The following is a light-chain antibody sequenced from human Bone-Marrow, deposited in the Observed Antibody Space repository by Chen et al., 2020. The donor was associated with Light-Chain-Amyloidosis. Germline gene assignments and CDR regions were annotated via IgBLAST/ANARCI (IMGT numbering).Light chain of an antibody. J-gene: IGLJ1*01. CDR3: SSFTSSSSYV. CDR1: SGDVGTYNS. Sequence: QSALTQPASVSGYPGQSITISCTGTSGDVGTYNSVSWYPQHPGKAPKVLIYAVSNRPSGVANRFSGSKSGNTASLTISGLQAEDEADYYCSSFTSSSSYVFGPGTKVTVL. CDR2: AVS. V-gene: IGLV2-14*01.